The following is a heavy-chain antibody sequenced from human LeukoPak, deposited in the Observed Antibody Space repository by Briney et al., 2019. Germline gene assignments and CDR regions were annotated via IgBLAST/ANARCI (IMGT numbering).Heavy chain of an antibody. V-gene: IGHV4-39*01. CDR3: ARRSIAGRWGDY. J-gene: IGHJ4*02. Sequence: PSETLSLTCTVSGGSISSSSYYWGWIRQPPGKGLEWIGSIYSSGSTYYNPSLKSRVTISVDTSKNQFSLKLSSVTAPDTAVYYCARRSIAGRWGDYWGQGTLVTVSS. CDR2: IYSSGST. D-gene: IGHD6-6*01. CDR1: GGSISSSSYY.